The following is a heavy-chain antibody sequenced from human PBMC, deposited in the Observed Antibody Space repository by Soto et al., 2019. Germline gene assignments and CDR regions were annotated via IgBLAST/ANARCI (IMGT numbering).Heavy chain of an antibody. V-gene: IGHV4-34*01. J-gene: IGHJ5*02. CDR1: GGSFSSDY. Sequence: QVQLQQWGAGLLKPSETLSLTCAVYGGSFSSDYWSWIRQPPGKGLEWIGQINHYGSTDYNPSLKSRVTISVDTSKNHFSLRLSSVTAADTAMYYCATHCSSTSCYYTFDPWGQGTLVTVSS. CDR2: INHYGST. CDR3: ATHCSSTSCYYTFDP. D-gene: IGHD2-2*01.